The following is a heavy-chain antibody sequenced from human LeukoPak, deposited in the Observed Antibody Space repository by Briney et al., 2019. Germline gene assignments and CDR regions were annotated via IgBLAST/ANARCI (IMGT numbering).Heavy chain of an antibody. D-gene: IGHD3-10*01. V-gene: IGHV3-74*01. Sequence: GGSLRLSCAASGFTFSNHWMHWVRQAPGKGLVWVSRINSDGSVTDYADSVKGRLTISRDNAKNTLYLQLNSLRAEDTAMYYCASYGRKNYGLDVWGQGTTVTVSS. CDR3: ASYGRKNYGLDV. CDR2: INSDGSVT. CDR1: GFTFSNHW. J-gene: IGHJ6*02.